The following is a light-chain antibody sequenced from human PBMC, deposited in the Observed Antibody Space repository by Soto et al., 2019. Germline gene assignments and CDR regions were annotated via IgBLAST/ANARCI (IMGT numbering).Light chain of an antibody. Sequence: EIVLTQSPATLSLSPGERATLSCRASQSVSSYLAWYQHKPGQAPRLLISDASNRATGIPARFSASGSGTDFTLTISSLEPEDFAVYYCQQRGNWPLTFDGGTKVEIK. CDR1: QSVSSY. V-gene: IGKV3-11*01. CDR2: DAS. CDR3: QQRGNWPLT. J-gene: IGKJ4*01.